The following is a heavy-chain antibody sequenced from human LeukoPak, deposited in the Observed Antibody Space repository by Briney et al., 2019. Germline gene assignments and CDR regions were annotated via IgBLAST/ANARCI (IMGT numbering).Heavy chain of an antibody. D-gene: IGHD3-9*01. CDR2: IYHSGST. CDR1: GYSISSGYY. V-gene: IGHV4-38-2*02. CDR3: ARNPSFYDILTGPDY. Sequence: PSETLSLTCTVSGYSISSGYYWGWIRQPPGKGLEWIGSIYHSGSTYYNPSLKSRVTISVDTSKNQFSLKLSSVTAADTAVYYCARNPSFYDILTGPDYWGQGTLVTVSS. J-gene: IGHJ4*02.